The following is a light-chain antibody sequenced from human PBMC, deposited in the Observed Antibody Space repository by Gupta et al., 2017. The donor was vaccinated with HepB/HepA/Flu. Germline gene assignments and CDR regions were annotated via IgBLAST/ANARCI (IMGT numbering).Light chain of an antibody. V-gene: IGLV3-1*01. CDR3: QAWDSSTVV. J-gene: IGLJ2*01. Sequence: SYELTQPPSVSVYPGQTARITCSGDKLGDKYACWYQQKPGQSPVLVIYQDSKRPSGITERFSGSNSGNTATLTISGTQAMDEADYYCQAWDSSTVVFGGGTKLTVL. CDR2: QDS. CDR1: KLGDKY.